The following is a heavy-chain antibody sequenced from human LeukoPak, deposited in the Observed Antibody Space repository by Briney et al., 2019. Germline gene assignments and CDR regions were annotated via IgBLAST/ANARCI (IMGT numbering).Heavy chain of an antibody. V-gene: IGHV3-7*01. Sequence: PGGSLRLSCAASGFTFSSYWMTWVRQARGKGLEWVANMNQDGSKIYYVDSLKGRFTISRDNAKNSLYLQMNGLRAEDTAVYYCARGSSGYYIGYFDYWGQGTLVTVSS. CDR1: GFTFSSYW. CDR2: MNQDGSKI. CDR3: ARGSSGYYIGYFDY. J-gene: IGHJ4*02. D-gene: IGHD3-22*01.